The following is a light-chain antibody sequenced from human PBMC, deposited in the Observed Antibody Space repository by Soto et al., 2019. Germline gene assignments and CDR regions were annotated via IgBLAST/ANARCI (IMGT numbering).Light chain of an antibody. CDR2: DVT. V-gene: IGLV2-11*01. J-gene: IGLJ2*01. Sequence: QSALTQPRSVSGSPGQSLTISCTGASSDVGGYKYVSWYQQYPGKAPKLMIYDVTKRPSGVPDRFSGSKSGNTASLTISGLQAADEADYYCCSYAGNFIVVFGGGTKLTVL. CDR3: CSYAGNFIVV. CDR1: SSDVGGYKY.